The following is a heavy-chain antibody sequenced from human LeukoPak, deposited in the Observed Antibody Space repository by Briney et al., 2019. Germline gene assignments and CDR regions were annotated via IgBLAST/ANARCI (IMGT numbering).Heavy chain of an antibody. Sequence: PGGSLRLSCEASGFTFGSYYMSWVRQAPGKGLEWVADIAQDGSEKNYVDSVKGRFTVSRDNAKNSLYLQMNSLRAEDTAVYYCARIGTATSTRVYPDYWGQGTLVTVSS. V-gene: IGHV3-7*01. CDR1: GFTFGSYY. J-gene: IGHJ4*02. CDR2: IAQDGSEK. CDR3: ARIGTATSTRVYPDY. D-gene: IGHD1-7*01.